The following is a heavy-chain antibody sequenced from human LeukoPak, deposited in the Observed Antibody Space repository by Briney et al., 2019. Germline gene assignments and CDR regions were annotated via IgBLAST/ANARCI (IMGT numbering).Heavy chain of an antibody. CDR3: ARHFCSSTSCSN. CDR2: IRSSSAEM. J-gene: IGHJ4*02. Sequence: GGSLRLSCAASGFTFSSYSMTWVRQAPGKGLEWVSTIRSSSAEMYYQTTLKGRFTISRDDAKNSLYLQMNSLRTEDTAVYYCARHFCSSTSCSNWGQGTLVTVSS. V-gene: IGHV3-21*01. CDR1: GFTFSSYS. D-gene: IGHD2-2*01.